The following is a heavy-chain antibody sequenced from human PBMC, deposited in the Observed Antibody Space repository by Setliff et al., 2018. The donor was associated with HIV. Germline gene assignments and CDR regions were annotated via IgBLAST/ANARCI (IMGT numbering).Heavy chain of an antibody. Sequence: ASVKVSCKASGYTFTGHYMHWVRQAPGQGLEWMGWINPNSGGTNYAQKFQGRVTMTTDTSTSTAYMELRCLRSDDTAVYYCARDEGFDSSGYYLGTFDYWGQGTLVTVSS. CDR2: INPNSGGT. J-gene: IGHJ4*02. CDR3: ARDEGFDSSGYYLGTFDY. V-gene: IGHV1-2*02. CDR1: GYTFTGHY. D-gene: IGHD3-22*01.